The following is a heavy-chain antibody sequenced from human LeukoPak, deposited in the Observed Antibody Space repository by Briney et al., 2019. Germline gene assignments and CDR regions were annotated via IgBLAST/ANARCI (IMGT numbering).Heavy chain of an antibody. J-gene: IGHJ4*02. D-gene: IGHD3-22*01. V-gene: IGHV3-21*01. Sequence: GGSLRLSCAASGFTFSSYAMGWVRQAPGKGLEWVSSISSSSSYIYYADSVKGRFTISRDNAKNSLYLQMNSLRAEDTAVYYCARDHYDFPDYWGQGTPVTVSS. CDR1: GFTFSSYA. CDR3: ARDHYDFPDY. CDR2: ISSSSSYI.